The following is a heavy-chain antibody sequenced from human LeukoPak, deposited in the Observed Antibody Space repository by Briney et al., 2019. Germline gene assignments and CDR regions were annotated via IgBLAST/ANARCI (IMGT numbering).Heavy chain of an antibody. J-gene: IGHJ5*02. CDR3: ARSATEKWGTGTTGWFDP. CDR1: GGSISSGGYY. CDR2: IYYSGST. V-gene: IGHV4-31*03. Sequence: SETLSLTCTVSGGSISSGGYYCSWIRQHPGKGLEWIGYIYYSGSTYYNPSLKSRVTISVDTSKNQFSLKLSSVTAADTAVYYCARSATEKWGTGTTGWFDPWGQGTLVTVSS. D-gene: IGHD1-7*01.